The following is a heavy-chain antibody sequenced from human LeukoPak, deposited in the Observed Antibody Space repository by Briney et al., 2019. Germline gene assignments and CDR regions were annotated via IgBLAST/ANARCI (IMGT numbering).Heavy chain of an antibody. D-gene: IGHD2-2*02. J-gene: IGHJ6*02. V-gene: IGHV1-2*02. CDR2: INPNSGGT. Sequence: ASVKVSCKASGYTFTGYYMHWVRQAPGQGLEWMGWINPNSGGTNYAQKFQGRVTMTRDTPISTAYMELSRLRSDDTAVYYCARDNGGDIVVVPAAILLYGMDVWGQGTTVTVSS. CDR1: GYTFTGYY. CDR3: ARDNGGDIVVVPAAILLYGMDV.